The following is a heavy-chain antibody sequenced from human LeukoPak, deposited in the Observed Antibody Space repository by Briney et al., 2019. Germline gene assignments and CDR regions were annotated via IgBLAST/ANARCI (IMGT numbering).Heavy chain of an antibody. J-gene: IGHJ4*02. Sequence: PGGSLRLSCAASGFTFSRYWMAWVRQAPGKGLEWVANIRRDAGDKGSADSVKGRFTISRDNDKNSLHLQMNSLTAEDTAVYYCARDVRGALDFWGQGTLVVVSS. CDR2: IRRDAGDK. V-gene: IGHV3-7*01. D-gene: IGHD2-15*01. CDR3: ARDVRGALDF. CDR1: GFTFSRYW.